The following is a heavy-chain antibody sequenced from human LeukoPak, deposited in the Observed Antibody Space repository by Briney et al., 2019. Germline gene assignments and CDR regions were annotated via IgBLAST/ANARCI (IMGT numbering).Heavy chain of an antibody. D-gene: IGHD1-26*01. CDR1: GLTFSNYN. V-gene: IGHV3-21*01. Sequence: GGSLRLSCAASGLTFSNYNMNWVRQAPGKGLEWVSSITSTSSYIYYADSVKGRFTISRDNAENSLYLQMNSLRAEDTAVYYCARDPYSGSYGDYYYYYMDVWGKGTTVTISS. CDR2: ITSTSSYI. CDR3: ARDPYSGSYGDYYYYYMDV. J-gene: IGHJ6*03.